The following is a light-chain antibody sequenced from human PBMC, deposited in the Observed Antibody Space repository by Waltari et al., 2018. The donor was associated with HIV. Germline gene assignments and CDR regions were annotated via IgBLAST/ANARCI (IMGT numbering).Light chain of an antibody. CDR2: GNN. CDR3: HCTDSSLMGPVV. CDR1: SSNLGAGHA. V-gene: IGLV1-40*01. Sequence: QSVPTQPPSVSGAPGQRVPIPCPGNSSNLGAGHAAHWLRQLPGTAPKFLISGNNFRPSGVPDRFSGSKSGTSASLVITGLQADDEAVYYCHCTDSSLMGPVVFGGGTKLTIL. J-gene: IGLJ2*01.